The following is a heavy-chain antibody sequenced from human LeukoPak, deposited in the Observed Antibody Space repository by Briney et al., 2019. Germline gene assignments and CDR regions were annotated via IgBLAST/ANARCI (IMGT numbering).Heavy chain of an antibody. J-gene: IGHJ4*02. CDR2: ISAYNGNT. D-gene: IGHD6-6*01. Sequence: ASVKVSCKASGYTFTSYGISWVRQAPGQGLEWMGWISAYNGNTNYAQKLQGRVTVTTDTSTSTAYMELRSLRSDDTAVYYCARSAVAYSSSRPTDYWGQGTLVTVSS. CDR3: ARSAVAYSSSRPTDY. CDR1: GYTFTSYG. V-gene: IGHV1-18*01.